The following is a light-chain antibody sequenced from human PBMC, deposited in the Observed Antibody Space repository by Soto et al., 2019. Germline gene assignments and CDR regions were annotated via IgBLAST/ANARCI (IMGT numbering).Light chain of an antibody. Sequence: QSALTQPASVSGYPGQSITISCTATSSDVGGYNYVSWYQQHPGKAPKLTIYDVSNRPSGVSNRFSGSKSGNTAALTISGLQSEGEGDYYCSSYTCSSVLFCGGTKLTVL. CDR1: SSDVGGYNY. V-gene: IGLV2-14*01. CDR3: SSYTCSSVL. J-gene: IGLJ2*01. CDR2: DVS.